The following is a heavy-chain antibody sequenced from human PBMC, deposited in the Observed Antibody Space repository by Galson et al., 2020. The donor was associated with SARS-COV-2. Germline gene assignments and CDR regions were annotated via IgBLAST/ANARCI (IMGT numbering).Heavy chain of an antibody. CDR1: GFAFSNYA. J-gene: IGHJ4*02. D-gene: IGHD6-19*01. CDR2: LSGNGGVV. Sequence: GSLRLSCVASGFAFSNYAMGWVRQVPGKGLEWVSALSGNGGVVSHADSVKGRFTISRDNSKNTLFLRMNSLRVEDTAVYYCVKLNDYTSGWLDYWGQGTLVTVSS. V-gene: IGHV3-23*01. CDR3: VKLNDYTSGWLDY.